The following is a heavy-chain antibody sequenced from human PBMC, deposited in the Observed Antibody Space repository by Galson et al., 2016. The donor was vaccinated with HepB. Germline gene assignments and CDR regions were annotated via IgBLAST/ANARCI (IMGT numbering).Heavy chain of an antibody. CDR2: TYYRSKWYK. CDR1: GDSVSTDSAA. J-gene: IGHJ3*02. CDR3: ARDPGVYSYGLDTFDI. D-gene: IGHD5-18*01. Sequence: CAISGDSVSTDSAAWNWIRQSPSRGLEWLGRTYYRSKWYKDYAVSVRSRITIDPDTSKNEFSLRLNSVTSEDTAVYFCARDPGVYSYGLDTFDIWGQGTMVTVSS. V-gene: IGHV6-1*01.